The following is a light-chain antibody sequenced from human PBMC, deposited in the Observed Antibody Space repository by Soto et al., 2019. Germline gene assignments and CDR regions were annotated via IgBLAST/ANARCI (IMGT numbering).Light chain of an antibody. CDR2: KAS. J-gene: IGKJ1*01. V-gene: IGKV1-5*03. Sequence: DIQMTQSPSTPSGSVGDRVTITCRASQTISSWLAWYQQKPGKAPKLLIYKASTLKSGVPSRFSGSGSGTEFTLTISSLQPEDFATYYCQQYNSYPWTFGQGTKVDIK. CDR1: QTISSW. CDR3: QQYNSYPWT.